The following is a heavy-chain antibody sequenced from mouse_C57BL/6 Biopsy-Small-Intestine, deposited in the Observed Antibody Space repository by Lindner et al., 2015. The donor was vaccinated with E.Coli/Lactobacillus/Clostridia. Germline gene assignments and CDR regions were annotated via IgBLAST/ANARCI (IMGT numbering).Heavy chain of an antibody. Sequence: VQLQESGPELVKPGASVKISCKASGYAFSSSWMNWVKQRPGKGLEWIGRIYPGDGDTNYNGKFKDKATLTADKSSSTAYMHLSSLTSEDSAVYFCARSGDGYSYYFDYWGQGTTLTVSS. V-gene: IGHV1-82*01. J-gene: IGHJ2*01. CDR1: GYAFSSSW. D-gene: IGHD2-3*01. CDR3: ARSGDGYSYYFDY. CDR2: IYPGDGDT.